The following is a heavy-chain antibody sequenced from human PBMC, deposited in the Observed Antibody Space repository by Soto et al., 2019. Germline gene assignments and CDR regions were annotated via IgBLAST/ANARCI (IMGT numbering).Heavy chain of an antibody. J-gene: IGHJ6*02. V-gene: IGHV1-69*13. CDR2: IIPIFGTA. Sequence: SVKVSCKASGGTFSSYAISWVRQAPGQGLEWMGGIIPIFGTANYAQKFQGRVTITADESTSTAYMELSSLRSEDTAVYYCAREQYQLLKIYYYYGMDVWGQGTTVTVYS. CDR1: GGTFSSYA. D-gene: IGHD2-2*01. CDR3: AREQYQLLKIYYYYGMDV.